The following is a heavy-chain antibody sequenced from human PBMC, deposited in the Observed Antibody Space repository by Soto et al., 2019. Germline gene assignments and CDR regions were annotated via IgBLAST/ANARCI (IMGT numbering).Heavy chain of an antibody. CDR3: ARICSSTSCYSDYYGMDV. V-gene: IGHV5-10-1*01. J-gene: IGHJ6*04. CDR1: GYSFTSYW. D-gene: IGHD2-2*01. CDR2: IDPSDSYT. Sequence: PGESLKISCKGSGYSFTSYWISWVRQMPGKGLEWMGRIDPSDSYTNYSPSFQGHVTISADKSISTAYLQWSSLKASDTAMYYCARICSSTSCYSDYYGMDVWGKGTTVTVSS.